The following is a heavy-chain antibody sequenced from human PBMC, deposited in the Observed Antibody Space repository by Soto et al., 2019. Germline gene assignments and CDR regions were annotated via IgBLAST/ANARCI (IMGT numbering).Heavy chain of an antibody. J-gene: IGHJ2*01. D-gene: IGHD6-19*01. CDR1: GFTFSSYS. Sequence: EVQLVESGGGLVKPGGSLRLSCAASGFTFSSYSMNWVRQAPGKGLEWVSSISSSSSYIYYADSVKGRFTISRDNAKNPLYLQMNSLRAEDTAVYYCASSTITEQWLVTYFDLWGRGTLVTVSS. CDR3: ASSTITEQWLVTYFDL. CDR2: ISSSSSYI. V-gene: IGHV3-21*01.